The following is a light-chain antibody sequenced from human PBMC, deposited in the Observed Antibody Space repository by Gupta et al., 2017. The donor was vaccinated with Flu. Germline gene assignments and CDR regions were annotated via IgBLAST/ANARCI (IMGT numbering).Light chain of an antibody. V-gene: IGKV3-20*01. CDR2: GAS. J-gene: IGKJ3*01. CDR3: QEYSHSPPT. Sequence: PGARATLSCRASQSVSSSYLAWYQRKPGQAPRLLIYGASSRATGIPDRFSGSGSGTDFTLTISRLEPEDSAVYYCQEYSHSPPTFGPGTKVDIK. CDR1: QSVSSSY.